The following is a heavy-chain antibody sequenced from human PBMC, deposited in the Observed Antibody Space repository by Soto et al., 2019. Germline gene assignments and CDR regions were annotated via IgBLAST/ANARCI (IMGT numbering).Heavy chain of an antibody. D-gene: IGHD3-10*01. CDR3: ARAIGSEYGSWSYGMDV. CDR2: IIPIFGTA. V-gene: IGHV1-69*13. J-gene: IGHJ6*02. Sequence: ASVKVSFKASGGTFSSYAISWVRQAPGQGLEWMGGIIPIFGTANYAQKFQGRVTITADESTSTAYMELSSLRSEETEVYYCARAIGSEYGSWSYGMDVWGQGITVTVSS. CDR1: GGTFSSYA.